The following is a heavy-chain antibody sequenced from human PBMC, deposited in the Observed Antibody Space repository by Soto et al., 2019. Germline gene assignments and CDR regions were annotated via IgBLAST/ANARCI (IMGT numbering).Heavy chain of an antibody. CDR3: ARDRLITMVRRPGGMDV. CDR1: GFTFSSYG. CDR2: IWYDGSNK. J-gene: IGHJ6*02. D-gene: IGHD3-10*01. Sequence: QVQLVESGGGVVQPGRSLRLSCAASGFTFSSYGMHWVRQAPGKGLEWVAVIWYDGSNKYYADSVKGRFTISRDNSKNXRYLQMNSLRAEDTAVYYCARDRLITMVRRPGGMDVWGQGTTVTVSS. V-gene: IGHV3-33*01.